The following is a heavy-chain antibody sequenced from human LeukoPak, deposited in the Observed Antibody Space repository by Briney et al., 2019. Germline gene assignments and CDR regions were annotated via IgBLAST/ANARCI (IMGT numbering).Heavy chain of an antibody. CDR3: SREWIGIASHYHGMDV. Sequence: GGSLRLSCVASGFSFSDYDMYWVRQAAGRGLEWVSALGTNGDAYYLGSVRGRFTISRENVKNSLYLQMNSLGVEDTAVYYCSREWIGIASHYHGMDVWGQGTTVTVSS. CDR2: LGTNGDA. V-gene: IGHV3-13*01. CDR1: GFSFSDYD. D-gene: IGHD6-6*01. J-gene: IGHJ6*02.